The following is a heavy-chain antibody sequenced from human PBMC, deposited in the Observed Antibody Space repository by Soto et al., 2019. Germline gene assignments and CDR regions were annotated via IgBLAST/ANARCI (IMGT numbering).Heavy chain of an antibody. J-gene: IGHJ3*02. Sequence: GGSLRLSCAASGFTFSSYSMNWVHQAPGKGLEWVSSISSSSSYIYYADSVKGRFTISRDNAKNSLYLQMNSLRAEDTAVYYCAREWDSGSYDAFDIWGQGTMVTVSS. CDR1: GFTFSSYS. CDR2: ISSSSSYI. D-gene: IGHD1-26*01. V-gene: IGHV3-21*01. CDR3: AREWDSGSYDAFDI.